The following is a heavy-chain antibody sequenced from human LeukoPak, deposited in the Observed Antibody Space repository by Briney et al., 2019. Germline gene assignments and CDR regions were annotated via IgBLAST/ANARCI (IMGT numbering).Heavy chain of an antibody. J-gene: IGHJ3*01. Sequence: GGSLRLSCAASGFTFSSYAMSWVRQAPGKGLEWVSAISGSGGSTYYADSVKGRFTISRDNSKNTLYLQMNSLRAEDTAVYYCAHGLWHYDAFDVWGQGTLVTVSS. CDR2: ISGSGGST. V-gene: IGHV3-23*01. D-gene: IGHD3-10*01. CDR1: GFTFSSYA. CDR3: AHGLWHYDAFDV.